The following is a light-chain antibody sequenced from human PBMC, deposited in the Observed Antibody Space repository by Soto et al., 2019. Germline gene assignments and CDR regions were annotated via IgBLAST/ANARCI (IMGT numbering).Light chain of an antibody. J-gene: IGLJ1*01. Sequence: QSVLTQPASVSGSPGQSITISHTGTSSDVGGYNYVSWYQHHPGKAPKLMIYDVSNRPSGVSNRFSGSKSGNTASLTISGLQPEDEADYYCCSYTTSNTRQIVFGTGTKVTVL. CDR3: CSYTTSNTRQIV. V-gene: IGLV2-14*03. CDR2: DVS. CDR1: SSDVGGYNY.